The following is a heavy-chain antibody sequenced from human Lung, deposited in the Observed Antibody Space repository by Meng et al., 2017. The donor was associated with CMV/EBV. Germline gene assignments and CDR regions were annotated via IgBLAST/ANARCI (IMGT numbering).Heavy chain of an antibody. CDR1: GTFRSYA. V-gene: IGHV1-69*05. Sequence: GTFRSYAISWVRQAPRQGLEWMGGIIPIFGTANYAQKFQGRVTITTDESTSTAYMELSSLRSEDTAVYYCARGGGYCSSTSCYYFDYWGQGTLVTVSS. CDR2: IIPIFGTA. J-gene: IGHJ4*02. CDR3: ARGGGYCSSTSCYYFDY. D-gene: IGHD2-2*03.